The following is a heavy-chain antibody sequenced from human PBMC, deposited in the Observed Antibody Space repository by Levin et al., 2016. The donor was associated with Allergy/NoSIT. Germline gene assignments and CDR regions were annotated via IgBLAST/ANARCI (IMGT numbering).Heavy chain of an antibody. Sequence: WIRQPPGKGLEWIGEINHSGSTNYNPSLKSRVTISVDTSKNQFSLKLSSVTAADTAVYYCARNDGSGSYYKVFDYWGQGTLVTVSS. V-gene: IGHV4-34*01. D-gene: IGHD3-10*01. CDR2: INHSGST. CDR3: ARNDGSGSYYKVFDY. J-gene: IGHJ4*02.